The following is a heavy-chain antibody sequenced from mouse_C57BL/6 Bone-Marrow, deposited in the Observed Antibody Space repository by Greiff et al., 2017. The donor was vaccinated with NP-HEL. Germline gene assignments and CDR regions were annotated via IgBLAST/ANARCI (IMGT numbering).Heavy chain of an antibody. CDR2: INYDGSST. Sequence: VQLKESEGGLVQPGSSMKLSCTASGFTFSDYYMAWVRQVPEKGLEWVANINYDGSSTYYLDSLKSRFIISRDNAKNILYLQMSSLKSEDTATYYCARDRESWYFDVWGTGTTVTVSS. CDR3: ARDRESWYFDV. J-gene: IGHJ1*03. CDR1: GFTFSDYY. V-gene: IGHV5-16*01.